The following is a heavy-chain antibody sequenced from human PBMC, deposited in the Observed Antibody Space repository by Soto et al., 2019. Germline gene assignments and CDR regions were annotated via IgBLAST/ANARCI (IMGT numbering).Heavy chain of an antibody. J-gene: IGHJ6*02. CDR3: ARSRYSSSSLWDYGMDV. D-gene: IGHD6-13*01. CDR2: ISSSSSYI. V-gene: IGHV3-21*01. CDR1: GFTFSSYS. Sequence: GWSLRLSCAASGFTFSSYSMNWVRQAPGKGLEWVSSISSSSSYIYYADSVKGRFTISRDNAKNSLYLQMNSLRAEDTAVYYCARSRYSSSSLWDYGMDVWGQGTTVTVS.